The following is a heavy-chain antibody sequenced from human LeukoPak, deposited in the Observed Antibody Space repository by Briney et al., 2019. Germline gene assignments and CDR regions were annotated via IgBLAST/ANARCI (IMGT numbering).Heavy chain of an antibody. D-gene: IGHD3-9*01. CDR3: ARSLLRYFDWLSLDY. CDR1: GGTFSSYA. V-gene: IGHV1-69*13. J-gene: IGHJ4*02. Sequence: ASVKVSCKASGGTFSSYAISWVRQAPGQALEWMGGIIPIFGTANYAQKFQGRVTITADESTSTAYMELSSLRSEDTAVYYCARSLLRYFDWLSLDYWGQGTLVTVSS. CDR2: IIPIFGTA.